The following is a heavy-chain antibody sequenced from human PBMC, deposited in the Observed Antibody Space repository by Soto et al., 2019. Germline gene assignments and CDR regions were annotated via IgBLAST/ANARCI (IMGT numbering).Heavy chain of an antibody. D-gene: IGHD1-26*01. Sequence: EVQLVESGGGLVQPGGSLRLSCAASGFSFSDSAMPWVRQASGKGLEWIARIRSKANSYLIAYDESVRGRFIISRDDSKNTAYLQMNDLNTEDTAIYYCARGGGMGLNDYWGQGTPVTVS. V-gene: IGHV3-73*02. CDR1: GFSFSDSA. CDR2: IRSKANSYLI. CDR3: ARGGGMGLNDY. J-gene: IGHJ4*02.